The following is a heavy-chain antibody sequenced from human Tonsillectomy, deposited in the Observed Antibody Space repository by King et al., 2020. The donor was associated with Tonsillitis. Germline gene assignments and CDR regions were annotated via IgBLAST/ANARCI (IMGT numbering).Heavy chain of an antibody. CDR1: GGSFSGYY. V-gene: IGHV4-34*01. J-gene: IGHJ4*02. CDR2: TNHRGST. CDR3: ARDRFCTNGVCYMGNVDY. D-gene: IGHD2-8*01. Sequence: VQLQQWGAGLLKPSETLSLTCAVSGGSFSGYYWTWIRQPPGKGLEWIGATNHRGSTTYNPSLKSRVTISVDTSNNQFSLRLTSVTAADSAVYYCARDRFCTNGVCYMGNVDYWAQGTLAT.